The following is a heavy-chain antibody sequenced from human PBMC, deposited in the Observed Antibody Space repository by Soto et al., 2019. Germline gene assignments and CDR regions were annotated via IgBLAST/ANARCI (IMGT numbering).Heavy chain of an antibody. CDR3: ARDLSGSGD. CDR2: ISYDGSNK. Sequence: ESGGGVVPPGRSLRLSCAASGFAFSSYAMHWVRQAPGKGLEWVAVISYDGSNKYYADSVKGRFTISRDNSKNTLYLQMNSLRAEDTAVYYCARDLSGSGDWGQGTLVTVSS. V-gene: IGHV3-30-3*01. CDR1: GFAFSSYA. J-gene: IGHJ4*02. D-gene: IGHD3-10*01.